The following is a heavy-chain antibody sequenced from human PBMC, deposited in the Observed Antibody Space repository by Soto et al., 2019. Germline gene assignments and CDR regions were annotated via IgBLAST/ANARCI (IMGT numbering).Heavy chain of an antibody. CDR2: IIPVFDTT. CDR1: GGTFSNFA. D-gene: IGHD3-22*01. CDR3: ATPQYFDSSGPDYYFDY. J-gene: IGHJ4*02. Sequence: QVQLVQSGAEVQKPGSSVKVSCKSSGGTFSNFAINWVRQAPGQGLEWMGGIIPVFDTTNYAPNFQGRVTITADESTSTAYMELSSLRSEDTAVYYCATPQYFDSSGPDYYFDYWGQGTLVTVSS. V-gene: IGHV1-69*01.